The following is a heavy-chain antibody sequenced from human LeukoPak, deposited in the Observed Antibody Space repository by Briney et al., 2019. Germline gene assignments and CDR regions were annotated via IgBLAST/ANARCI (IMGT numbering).Heavy chain of an antibody. J-gene: IGHJ3*02. Sequence: GGSLRLSCAASGFTFSSYSMHWVRQAPGKGLEWVALISYDGSNTYYADSVKGRFTISRDSPKNTLYLQMNSLRTEDTAVYYCAKTIQGESYAFEIWGQGTMVTVSS. CDR2: ISYDGSNT. D-gene: IGHD3-16*01. V-gene: IGHV3-30*18. CDR1: GFTFSSYS. CDR3: AKTIQGESYAFEI.